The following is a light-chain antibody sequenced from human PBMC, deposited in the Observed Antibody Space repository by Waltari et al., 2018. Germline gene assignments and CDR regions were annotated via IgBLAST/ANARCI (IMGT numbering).Light chain of an antibody. V-gene: IGKV1-5*03. Sequence: DIQMTQSPSTLSASVGARVTIICRASQSISNWLAWYQQKPGKAPKLLIHKATTLESGVPSRFSGSGSGTEFTLTISSLQPDDFATYYCQQYNSYSTFGQGTKLEMK. CDR1: QSISNW. CDR2: KAT. CDR3: QQYNSYST. J-gene: IGKJ2*01.